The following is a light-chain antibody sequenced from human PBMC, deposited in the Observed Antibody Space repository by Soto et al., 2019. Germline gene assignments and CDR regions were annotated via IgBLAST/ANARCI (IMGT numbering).Light chain of an antibody. CDR3: QQYGFSPIS. V-gene: IGKV3-20*01. CDR2: DAS. Sequence: EVVLMQSPGTLSLSPGERVTLSCRASQTVTNDYLAWYQQKDGQAPRLLIYDASTRATGVPDRFSGSGSGPEYTLTITRLEPEDFAVYSCQQYGFSPISFGQGTRLEIK. CDR1: QTVTNDY. J-gene: IGKJ5*01.